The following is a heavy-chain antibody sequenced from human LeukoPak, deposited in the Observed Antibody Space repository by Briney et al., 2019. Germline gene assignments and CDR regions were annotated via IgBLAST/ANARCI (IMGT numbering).Heavy chain of an antibody. J-gene: IGHJ4*02. Sequence: SETLSLTCTVSGYSISSGYYWGWIRQPPGKGLEWIGSIYHSGSTYYNPSLKSRVTISVDTSKNQFSLKLSSVTAADTAVYYCARQTGSGLFILPGGQGTLVAVSS. D-gene: IGHD3/OR15-3a*01. CDR1: GYSISSGYY. CDR3: ARQTGSGLFILP. CDR2: IYHSGST. V-gene: IGHV4-38-2*02.